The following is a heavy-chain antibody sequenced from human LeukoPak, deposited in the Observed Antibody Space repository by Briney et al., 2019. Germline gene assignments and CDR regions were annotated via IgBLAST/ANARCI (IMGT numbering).Heavy chain of an antibody. CDR3: ARTVDTVDYYYYMDV. CDR1: GGSFSGYY. D-gene: IGHD5-12*01. CDR2: INHSGST. J-gene: IGHJ6*03. Sequence: SETLSLTCAVYGGSFSGYYWSWIRQPPGKGLEWIGEINHSGSTNYNPSLKSRVTISVDTSKNQFSLKLSSVTAADTAVYYCARTVDTVDYYYYMDVWGKGTTVTISS. V-gene: IGHV4-34*01.